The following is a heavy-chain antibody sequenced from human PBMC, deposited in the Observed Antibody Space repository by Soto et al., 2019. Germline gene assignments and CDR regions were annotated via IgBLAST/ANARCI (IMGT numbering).Heavy chain of an antibody. Sequence: EVQLLESGGGLVQPGGSLRLSCAASGFPFSCCAMRWVRQAPGKGLEWVSTIHGHGGYIHYTDSLKGRFIISRDNSKNTLDLQMNSLRAEDTALYDWAKNRGCGGYSKWWFDVWGRGPRVTLSS. J-gene: IGHJ2*01. CDR2: IHGHGGYI. D-gene: IGHD1-26*01. V-gene: IGHV3-23*01. CDR3: AKNRGCGGYSKWWFDV. CDR1: GFPFSCCA.